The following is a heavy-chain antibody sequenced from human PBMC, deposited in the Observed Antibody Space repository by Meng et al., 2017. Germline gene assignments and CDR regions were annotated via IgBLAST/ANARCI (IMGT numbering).Heavy chain of an antibody. CDR1: GFTFSNDA. CDR2: ITGSGSNT. V-gene: IGHV3-23*01. Sequence: GGSLRLSCAGSGFTFSNDAMTWVRQTPGKGLEWVSTITGSGSNTYYADSVKGRFTISRDNSNNTLFLQMSSLRAEDTAVYYCAREGGYSSSWYYFDYWGQGTLVTVSS. J-gene: IGHJ4*02. CDR3: AREGGYSSSWYYFDY. D-gene: IGHD6-13*01.